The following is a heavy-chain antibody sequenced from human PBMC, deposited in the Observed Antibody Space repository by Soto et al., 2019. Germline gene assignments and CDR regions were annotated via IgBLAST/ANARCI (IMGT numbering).Heavy chain of an antibody. Sequence: EVHLLESGGGLVQPGGSLRLSCTASGFTFNNYAMTWVRQAPGRGLEGVSGITASGGRTYYADSVKGRFTISRDNSKSPLYLQMNSLRADDTAVYYCAKDTRYADYVRWFDSWGQGTLVTVSS. D-gene: IGHD4-17*01. V-gene: IGHV3-23*01. CDR2: ITASGGRT. CDR1: GFTFNNYA. J-gene: IGHJ5*01. CDR3: AKDTRYADYVRWFDS.